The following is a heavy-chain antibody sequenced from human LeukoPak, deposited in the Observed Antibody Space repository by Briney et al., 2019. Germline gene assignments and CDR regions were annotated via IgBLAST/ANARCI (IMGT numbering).Heavy chain of an antibody. D-gene: IGHD1-20*01. V-gene: IGHV1-46*01. J-gene: IGHJ5*02. CDR2: ISPNGDAT. Sequence: ASVKVSCKTSGYTFTKYLIRWARQAPGQGLEWVGTISPNGDATNYAPRLQGRLTLTQDTSTSTVYMELRGLTPDDTAVYYCARPLFCAFDNCGYWLDPWGPGTLATVSS. CDR1: GYTFTKYL. CDR3: ARPLFCAFDNCGYWLDP.